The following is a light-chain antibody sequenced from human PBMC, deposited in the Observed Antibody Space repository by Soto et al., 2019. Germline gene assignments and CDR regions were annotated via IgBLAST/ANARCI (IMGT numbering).Light chain of an antibody. CDR2: HTY. CDR3: RRYDNCPLT. V-gene: IGKV3-15*01. J-gene: IGKJ4*01. CDR1: QSISGN. Sequence: EIVRTQSPATLSVSPGESATLSGRASQSISGNLAWYQQKPGLAPRLLIYHTYTRATGVPARFSGSGSGTEFSLTISRLQSEDFAVYYCRRYDNCPLTVGGGTKVQIK.